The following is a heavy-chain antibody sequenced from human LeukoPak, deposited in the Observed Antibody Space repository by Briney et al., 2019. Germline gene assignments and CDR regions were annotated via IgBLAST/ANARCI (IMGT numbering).Heavy chain of an antibody. CDR1: GFTFSTYT. V-gene: IGHV3-21*01. CDR2: ITSNGFYI. D-gene: IGHD2-2*01. CDR3: ARAPYCISTACSWYLDL. Sequence: GGSLRLSCAASGFTFSTYTMNWVRQAPGKGLEWVSSITSNGFYIYYADSLKGRFTISRDTSKDSLSLHINSLRAEDTAIYYCARAPYCISTACSWYLDLWGRGTLVTVSS. J-gene: IGHJ2*01.